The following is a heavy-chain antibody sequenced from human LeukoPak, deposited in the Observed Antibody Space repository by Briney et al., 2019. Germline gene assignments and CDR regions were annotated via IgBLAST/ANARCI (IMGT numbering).Heavy chain of an antibody. CDR2: IWYDGSNK. V-gene: IGHV3-33*07. CDR1: GFTFNSYA. CDR3: ARARGWQPNYYYYYMDV. Sequence: GGSLRLSCIPSGFTFNSYAMFWVRQAPGKGLEWVSLIWYDGSNKYYADSVKGRFTISRDNSKNTLFLQMNSLRAEDTAVYYCARARGWQPNYYYYYMDVWGTGTTVSVSS. J-gene: IGHJ6*03. D-gene: IGHD2-15*01.